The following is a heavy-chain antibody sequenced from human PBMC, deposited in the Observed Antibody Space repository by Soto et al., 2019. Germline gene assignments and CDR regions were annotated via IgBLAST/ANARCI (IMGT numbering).Heavy chain of an antibody. CDR3: ATRGRSVGYYYGMDV. D-gene: IGHD3-3*01. J-gene: IGHJ6*02. CDR1: GYTFTSYA. Sequence: QVQLVQSGAEVKKPGASVKVSCKASGYTFTSYAMHWVRQAPGQRLEWMGWINAGNGNKKYSQKFQGRVTITRDTFASTAYMELSSLRSEDTAVNYWATRGRSVGYYYGMDVWGQGTTVTVSS. CDR2: INAGNGNK. V-gene: IGHV1-3*01.